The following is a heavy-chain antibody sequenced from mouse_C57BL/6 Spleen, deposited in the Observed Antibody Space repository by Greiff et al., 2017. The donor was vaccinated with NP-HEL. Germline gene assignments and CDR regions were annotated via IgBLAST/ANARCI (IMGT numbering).Heavy chain of an antibody. J-gene: IGHJ1*03. Sequence: DVQLVESGGGLVQPKGSLKLSCAASGFSFNTYAMNWVRQAPGKGLEWVARIRSKSNNYATYYADSVKDRFTISRDDSESMLYLQMNNLKTEDTAMYYGVRSEYDVGDWYFDVWGTGTTVTVSS. D-gene: IGHD2-14*01. CDR2: IRSKSNNYAT. V-gene: IGHV10-1*01. CDR1: GFSFNTYA. CDR3: VRSEYDVGDWYFDV.